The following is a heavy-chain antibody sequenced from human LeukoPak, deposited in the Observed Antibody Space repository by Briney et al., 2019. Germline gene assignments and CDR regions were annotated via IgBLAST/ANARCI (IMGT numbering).Heavy chain of an antibody. D-gene: IGHD4-11*01. Sequence: GGSLRLSCVASGFTFSSHAMSWVRHAPGKGLEWVSAISASGDNTYYADSVKGRFTISRDNAKNSLYLQMNSLRAEDTAVYYCARDHRSTVTIFRTWFDPWGQGTLVTVSS. CDR1: GFTFSSHA. CDR2: ISASGDNT. V-gene: IGHV3-23*01. J-gene: IGHJ5*02. CDR3: ARDHRSTVTIFRTWFDP.